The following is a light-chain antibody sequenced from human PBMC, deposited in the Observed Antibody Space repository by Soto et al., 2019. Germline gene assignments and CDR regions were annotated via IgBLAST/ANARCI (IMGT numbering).Light chain of an antibody. J-gene: IGKJ3*01. Sequence: ETVLTQSPGTLSLSPGERASLSCRASSTVDSIYLAWYQQKPGQAPRLLIYGATNRATGIPDRFSGSGSGTDFTLTISRLEPEDFAVYYCQHYGRSPGLFTFGPGTKVDIK. CDR3: QHYGRSPGLFT. CDR2: GAT. V-gene: IGKV3-20*01. CDR1: STVDSIY.